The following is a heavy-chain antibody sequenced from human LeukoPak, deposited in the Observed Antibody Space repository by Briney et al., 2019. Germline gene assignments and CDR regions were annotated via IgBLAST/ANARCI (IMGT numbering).Heavy chain of an antibody. Sequence: PSETLSLTCGVSGGSFSISYWSWIRQPPGKGLEWIGYIYYSGNTNYNPSLKSRLTISLDTSKNQVSLRLSSVTAADTAVYHCARKDGDLWGQGTLVTVSS. V-gene: IGHV4-59*08. CDR2: IYYSGNT. CDR1: GGSFSISY. CDR3: ARKDGDL. J-gene: IGHJ5*02.